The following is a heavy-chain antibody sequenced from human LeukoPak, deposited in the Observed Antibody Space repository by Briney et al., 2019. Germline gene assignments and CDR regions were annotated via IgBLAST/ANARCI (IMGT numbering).Heavy chain of an antibody. D-gene: IGHD1-7*01. V-gene: IGHV1-69*05. CDR2: IIRIFGTA. Sequence: SVKVSCKASGGTFSSYAISWVRQAPGQGLKWMGGIIRIFGTANYAQKFQGRVTITTDESTTTACMELSSLRPEDTAVYYCASKTTWPRHKYYFDYWSQGTLVTVSS. CDR1: GGTFSSYA. CDR3: ASKTTWPRHKYYFDY. J-gene: IGHJ4*02.